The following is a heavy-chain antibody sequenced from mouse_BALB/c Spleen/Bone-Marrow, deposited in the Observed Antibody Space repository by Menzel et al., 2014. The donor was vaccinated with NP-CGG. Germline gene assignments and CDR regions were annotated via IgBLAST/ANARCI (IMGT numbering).Heavy chain of an antibody. CDR3: ASYYYGSSSFAY. D-gene: IGHD1-1*01. V-gene: IGHV14-3*02. Sequence: VQLQQSGAELVKPGASVKLSCTASGFNIKDTYXHWVXQRPXXGXXWIXXIDPAIGNTKNDPKFQGKATITADTSSNTAYLQLSSLTSEDTAVYYCASYYYGSSSFAYWGQGTMVTVSA. CDR2: IDPAIGNT. J-gene: IGHJ3*01. CDR1: GFNIKDTY.